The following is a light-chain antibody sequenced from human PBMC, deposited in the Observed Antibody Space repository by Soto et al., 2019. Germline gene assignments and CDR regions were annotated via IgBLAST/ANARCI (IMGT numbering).Light chain of an antibody. J-gene: IGLJ2*01. Sequence: QSVLKQPPSVSGAPGQRVTISCTGSSSNIGAGYDVHWYQQFPGTAPKLLIYGNSNRPSGVPDRFSGSKSGTSASLAITGLQAEDEADYYCQSYDSSLSVVFGGGTKLTVL. CDR2: GNS. CDR3: QSYDSSLSVV. V-gene: IGLV1-40*01. CDR1: SSNIGAGYD.